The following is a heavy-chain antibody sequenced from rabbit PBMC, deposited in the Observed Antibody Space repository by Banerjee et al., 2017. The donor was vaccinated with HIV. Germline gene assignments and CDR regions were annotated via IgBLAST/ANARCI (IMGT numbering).Heavy chain of an antibody. D-gene: IGHD1-1*01. J-gene: IGHJ4*01. CDR2: IDTSSGST. CDR1: GFDFTSTYY. Sequence: QSLEESGGDLVKPGASLTLTCKASGFDFTSTYYMCWVRQAPGKGLELIACIDTSSGSTNYATWAKGRFTISKTSSTTVTLQMTSLTAADTATYFCARDLDGVIGWNFGWWGPGTLVTVS. V-gene: IGHV1S40*01. CDR3: ARDLDGVIGWNFGW.